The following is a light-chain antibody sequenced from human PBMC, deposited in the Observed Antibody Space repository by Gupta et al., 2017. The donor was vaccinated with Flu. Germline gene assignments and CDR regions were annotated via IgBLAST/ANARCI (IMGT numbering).Light chain of an antibody. CDR3: QKYDSFPPL. CDR1: QGISNY. V-gene: IGKV1D-8*01. CDR2: AAS. Sequence: VIWMTQSPSLLSASTGDRVTISCRMSQGISNYLAWYQQKPGKAPELLIYAASTLQSGVPSRFSGSGSGTDFTLTISCLQSEDFATYYCQKYDSFPPLFGQGTKVEIK. J-gene: IGKJ1*01.